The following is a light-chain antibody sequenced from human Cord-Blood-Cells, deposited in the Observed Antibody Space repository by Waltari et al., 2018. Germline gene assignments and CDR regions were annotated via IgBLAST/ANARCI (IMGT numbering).Light chain of an antibody. V-gene: IGLV2-23*01. Sequence: QSALTQPASVSGSPGQSITISCPGTSRDAGSYNLFSWYQQHPGKGPKLMIYEGSKRPSGVSNRFSGSKSGNTASLTISGLQAEDEADYYCCSYAGSSTVVFGGGTKLTVL. CDR1: SRDAGSYNL. J-gene: IGLJ2*01. CDR3: CSYAGSSTVV. CDR2: EGS.